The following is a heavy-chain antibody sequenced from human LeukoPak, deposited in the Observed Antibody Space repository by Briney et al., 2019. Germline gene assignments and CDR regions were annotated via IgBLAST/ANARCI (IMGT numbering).Heavy chain of an antibody. CDR1: GGSFSGYY. Sequence: PSETLSLTCAVYGGSFSGYYWNWIRQPPGRGLEWIGEINHSGSTNYNPSLKSRVTISVDTSKNQFSLRLSSVTTADTAMYYCGRNGAYSLDYWGQGTLVTVSS. D-gene: IGHD6-13*01. CDR3: GRNGAYSLDY. CDR2: INHSGST. V-gene: IGHV4-34*01. J-gene: IGHJ4*02.